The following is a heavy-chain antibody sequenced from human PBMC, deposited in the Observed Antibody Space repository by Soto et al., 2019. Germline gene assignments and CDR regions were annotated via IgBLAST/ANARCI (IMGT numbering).Heavy chain of an antibody. CDR1: GFIFSNNV. Sequence: GGSLRLSCVGSGFIFSNNVMHWVRQTPGKGLEWVAFMSYDGIDTFYADSVKGRFTISRDNSKNTLFLHMSNLRAEDTAMYYCTIVRVAYSALDQWGQGPMVTVYS. CDR3: TIVRVAYSALDQ. D-gene: IGHD3-10*02. J-gene: IGHJ4*02. CDR2: MSYDGIDT. V-gene: IGHV3-30*02.